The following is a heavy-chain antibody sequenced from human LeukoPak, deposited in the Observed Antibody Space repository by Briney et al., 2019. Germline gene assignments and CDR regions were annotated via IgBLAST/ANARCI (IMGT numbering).Heavy chain of an antibody. J-gene: IGHJ6*02. CDR3: ANPRSRELRDYYYGMDV. Sequence: GRSLRLSCVVSGFTFSTYSMNWVRQAPGKGLEWVSSISSSSSYIYYADSVKGRFTISRDNAKSSLFLQMDSLRAEDTAVYYCANPRSRELRDYYYGMDVWGQGTTVTVSS. D-gene: IGHD1-26*01. CDR1: GFTFSTYS. V-gene: IGHV3-21*01. CDR2: ISSSSSYI.